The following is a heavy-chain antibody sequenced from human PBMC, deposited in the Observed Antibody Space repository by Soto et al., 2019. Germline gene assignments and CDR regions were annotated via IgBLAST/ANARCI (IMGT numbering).Heavy chain of an antibody. CDR3: ARVDFWSGYSVYYYYGMDV. CDR2: INHSGST. CDR1: GGSFSGYY. J-gene: IGHJ6*02. D-gene: IGHD3-3*01. V-gene: IGHV4-34*01. Sequence: TSETLSLTCAVYGGSFSGYYWSWNRQPPGKGLEWIGEINHSGSTNYNPSLKSRVTISVDTSKNQFSLKLSSVTAADTAVYYCARVDFWSGYSVYYYYGMDVWGQGXTVTVSS.